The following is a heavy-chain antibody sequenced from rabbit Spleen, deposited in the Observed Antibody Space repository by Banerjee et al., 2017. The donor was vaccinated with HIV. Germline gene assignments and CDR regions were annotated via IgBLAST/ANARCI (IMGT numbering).Heavy chain of an antibody. CDR1: GFSFSSSYW. D-gene: IGHD6-1*01. V-gene: IGHV1S45*01. CDR2: IYTGSSGST. Sequence: QQQLVESGGGLVKPGASLTLTCAASGFSFSSSYWICWVRPAPGKGLEWIACIYTGSSGSTVYASWAKGRFTISKTSSTTVTLQMTSLTAADTATYFCARVAFTYDYTGDAYIPYYFNLWGPGTLVTVS. J-gene: IGHJ4*01. CDR3: ARVAFTYDYTGDAYIPYYFNL.